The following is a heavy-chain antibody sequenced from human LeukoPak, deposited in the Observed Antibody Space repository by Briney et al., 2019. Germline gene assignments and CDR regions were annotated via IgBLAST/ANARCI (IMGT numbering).Heavy chain of an antibody. CDR2: IYNSGST. CDR1: GGSFSGYY. Sequence: PSETLSLTCAVYGGSFSGYYWSWIRQHPGKGLEWIGYIYNSGSTNYNPSLKSRVTISIDTSKNQFSLKLTSVTAADTAVYYCARQYDSSGFWYYFDSWGQGTLVTVSS. J-gene: IGHJ4*02. CDR3: ARQYDSSGFWYYFDS. D-gene: IGHD3-22*01. V-gene: IGHV4-59*08.